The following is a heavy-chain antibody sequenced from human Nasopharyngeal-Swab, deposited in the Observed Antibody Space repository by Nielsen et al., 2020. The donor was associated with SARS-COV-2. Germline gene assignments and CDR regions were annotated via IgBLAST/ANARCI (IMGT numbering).Heavy chain of an antibody. CDR1: GFTFNTYS. CDR2: ISTSSNTI. J-gene: IGHJ4*02. Sequence: GESLKISCAASGFTFNTYSMNWVRQAPGKGLEWVSYISTSSNTIYYADSVKGRFTISRDNAKNSLDLQMNSLRADDTAVYYCARDREWGYYESSAVTWDYWGQGTLVTVSS. V-gene: IGHV3-48*04. CDR3: ARDREWGYYESSAVTWDY. D-gene: IGHD3-22*01.